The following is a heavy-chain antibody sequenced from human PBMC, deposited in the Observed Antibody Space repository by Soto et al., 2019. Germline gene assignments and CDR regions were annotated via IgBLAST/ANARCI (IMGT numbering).Heavy chain of an antibody. CDR3: AVYRRYYDSSGTPDYYYYGMDV. V-gene: IGHV1-18*01. D-gene: IGHD3-22*01. J-gene: IGHJ6*02. CDR1: GYTFTSYG. Sequence: ASVKVSCKASGYTFTSYGISWVRQAPGQGREWMGWISAYNGNTNYAQKLQGRVTMTTDTSTSTAYMELRSLRSDDTAVYYCAVYRRYYDSSGTPDYYYYGMDVLGQGTTVTVSS. CDR2: ISAYNGNT.